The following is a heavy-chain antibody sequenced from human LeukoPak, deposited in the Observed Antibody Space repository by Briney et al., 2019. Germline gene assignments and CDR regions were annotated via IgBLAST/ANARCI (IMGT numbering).Heavy chain of an antibody. CDR3: ARGSPVLRFLEWLSVGNFDY. CDR1: GGSISSYY. D-gene: IGHD3-3*01. V-gene: IGHV4-4*07. CDR2: IYTSGST. J-gene: IGHJ4*02. Sequence: SETLSLTCTVSGGSISSYYWSWIRQPAGKGLEWIGRIYTSGSTNYNPSLKSRVTMSVDTSKNQFSLKLSSVTAADTAVYYCARGSPVLRFLEWLSVGNFDYWGQGTLVTVSS.